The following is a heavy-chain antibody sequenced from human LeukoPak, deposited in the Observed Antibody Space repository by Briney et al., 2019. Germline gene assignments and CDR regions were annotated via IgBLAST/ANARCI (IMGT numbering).Heavy chain of an antibody. J-gene: IGHJ4*02. CDR3: ARIPGADCSSTSCL. D-gene: IGHD2-2*01. Sequence: PGGSLRLSCVASGLPFTSYRMHWVRQAPGKGLEWVSSISSSSSYIYYADSVKGRFTISRDNAKNSLYLQMNSLRAEDTAVYYCARIPGADCSSTSCLWGQGTLVTVSS. V-gene: IGHV3-21*01. CDR2: ISSSSSYI. CDR1: GLPFTSYR.